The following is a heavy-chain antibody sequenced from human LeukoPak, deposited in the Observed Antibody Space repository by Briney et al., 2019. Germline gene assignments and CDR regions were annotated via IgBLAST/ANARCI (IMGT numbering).Heavy chain of an antibody. CDR1: DYSISSGYY. CDR2: IFHSGST. D-gene: IGHD2-15*01. V-gene: IGHV4-38-2*01. Sequence: SETLSLTCAVSDYSISSGYYWGWIRQPPGKGLEWVASIFHSGSTYYTPSLRSRVTISLDTSKNQFSLNLSSVTAADTAVYYCVRIDPYAFEIWGQGTMVRVSS. CDR3: VRIDPYAFEI. J-gene: IGHJ3*02.